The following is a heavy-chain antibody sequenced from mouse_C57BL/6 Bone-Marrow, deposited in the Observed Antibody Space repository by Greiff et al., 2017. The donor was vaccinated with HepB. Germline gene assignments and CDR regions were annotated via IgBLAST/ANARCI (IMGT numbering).Heavy chain of an antibody. D-gene: IGHD2-2*01. J-gene: IGHJ3*01. CDR3: ARGYGYDGASWFAY. CDR1: GYTFTSYW. Sequence: QVQLQQPGAELVKPGASVKMSCKASGYTFTSYWITWVKQRPGQGLEWIGDIYPGSGSTNYNEKFKSKATLTVDTSSSTAYMQLSSLTSEDSAVYDCARGYGYDGASWFAYWGQGTLVTVSA. CDR2: IYPGSGST. V-gene: IGHV1-55*01.